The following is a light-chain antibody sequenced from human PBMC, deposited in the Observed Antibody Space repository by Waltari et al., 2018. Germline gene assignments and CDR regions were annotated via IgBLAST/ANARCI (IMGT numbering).Light chain of an antibody. J-gene: IGKJ1*01. CDR1: QSVSSSY. V-gene: IGKV3-20*01. Sequence: EIVLTQSPGTLSLSPGERATLSCRASQSVSSSYLAWYQQKPGQAPRLLIYGASSRATGIPDRFSGSGSGTDFTRTISRLEPEDFAVYYCQPYGSSPWTFGQGTKVEIK. CDR3: QPYGSSPWT. CDR2: GAS.